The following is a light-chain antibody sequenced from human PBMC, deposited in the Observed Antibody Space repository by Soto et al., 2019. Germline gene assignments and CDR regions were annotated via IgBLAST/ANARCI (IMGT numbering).Light chain of an antibody. Sequence: DIQLTQSPSSLSASVGDRVTITCQASHDINTYLHWYQQKLGKAPKLLIYDASNLETGVPSRFSGSGSGTDFTLKISRVEAGDFGVYYCMQALQIPITFGQGTRLEIK. CDR2: DAS. V-gene: IGKV1-33*01. J-gene: IGKJ5*01. CDR3: MQALQIPIT. CDR1: HDINTY.